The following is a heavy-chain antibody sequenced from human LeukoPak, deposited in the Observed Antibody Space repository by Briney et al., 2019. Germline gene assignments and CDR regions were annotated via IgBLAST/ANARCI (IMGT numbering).Heavy chain of an antibody. CDR1: GFIFNSFE. D-gene: IGHD6-19*01. CDR2: ISSSGSTI. Sequence: GGSLRLSCAASGFIFNSFEMSWVRQAPGKGLEWVSYISSSGSTIYYADSVKGRFTISRDNAKNSLYLQMNSLRAEDTAVYYCARGWYNSGYYCDYWGQGTLVTVSS. V-gene: IGHV3-48*03. CDR3: ARGWYNSGYYCDY. J-gene: IGHJ4*02.